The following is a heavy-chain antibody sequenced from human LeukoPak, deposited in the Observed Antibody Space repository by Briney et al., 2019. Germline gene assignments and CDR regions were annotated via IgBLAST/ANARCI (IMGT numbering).Heavy chain of an antibody. J-gene: IGHJ3*02. CDR2: INPSGGST. CDR1: GYTFTSYY. D-gene: IGHD3-22*01. Sequence: ASVKVSCKASGYTFTSYYMHWVRQAPGQGPEWMGIINPSGGSTSYAQKFQGRVTMTRDTSTSTVYMELSSLRSEDTAVYYCARHRYDSSGYAGDAFDIWGQGTMVTVSS. V-gene: IGHV1-46*01. CDR3: ARHRYDSSGYAGDAFDI.